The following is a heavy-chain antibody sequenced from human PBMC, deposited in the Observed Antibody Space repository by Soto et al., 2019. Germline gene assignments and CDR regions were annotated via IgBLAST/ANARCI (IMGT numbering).Heavy chain of an antibody. J-gene: IGHJ6*03. V-gene: IGHV4-59*01. D-gene: IGHD5-18*01. CDR3: ASKRRSYSYGYYYYYMDV. CDR2: IYYSGST. CDR1: GGSISSYY. Sequence: QVQLQESGPGLVKPSETLSLTCTVSGGSISSYYWSWIRQPPGKGLEWFGYIYYSGSTNYHPSLKSRVTISVDTSKNQFSLKLSSVTAADTAVYYCASKRRSYSYGYYYYYMDVWGKGTTVTVSS.